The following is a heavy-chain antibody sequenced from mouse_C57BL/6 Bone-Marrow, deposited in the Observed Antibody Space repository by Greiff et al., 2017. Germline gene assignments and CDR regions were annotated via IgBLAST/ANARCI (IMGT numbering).Heavy chain of an antibody. CDR1: GFNIKDDY. V-gene: IGHV14-4*01. Sequence: EVQLQQSGAELVRPGASVKLSCTASGFNIKDDYMHWVKQRPEQGLEWIGWIDPENGATEYASKFQGKATITADPSSTTAYLQLSSLTSEDTAVYYCTTPATYYFDYWGQGTTLTVSS. CDR3: TTPATYYFDY. J-gene: IGHJ2*01. D-gene: IGHD1-1*01. CDR2: IDPENGAT.